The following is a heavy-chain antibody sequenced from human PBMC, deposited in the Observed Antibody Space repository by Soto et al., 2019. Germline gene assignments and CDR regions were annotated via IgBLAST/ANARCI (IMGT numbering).Heavy chain of an antibody. V-gene: IGHV1-2*04. CDR3: ARANYYYYYGMDV. D-gene: IGHD5-12*01. J-gene: IGHJ6*02. Sequence: ASVEVSCKASGYTFTGYYMAWVRQAPGQGLEWMGWIKPNSGGTNYAQKFQGWVTMTRDTSISTAYMELSRLRSDDTAVYYCARANYYYYYGMDVWGQGTTVTVSS. CDR1: GYTFTGYY. CDR2: IKPNSGGT.